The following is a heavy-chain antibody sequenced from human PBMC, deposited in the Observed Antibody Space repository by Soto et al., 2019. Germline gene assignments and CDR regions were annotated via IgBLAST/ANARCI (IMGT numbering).Heavy chain of an antibody. Sequence: SVKVSCKASGFTFTSSAVQWVRRARGQRLEWIGWIAVGSGNTNYAQKFQERVTITRDNSKNTLDLQMNSLRVEDTAIYYCAKDYLSDSGTYYDIPFDSWGQGTLVTVSS. V-gene: IGHV1-58*01. D-gene: IGHD3-10*01. J-gene: IGHJ4*02. CDR2: IAVGSGNT. CDR1: GFTFTSSA. CDR3: AKDYLSDSGTYYDIPFDS.